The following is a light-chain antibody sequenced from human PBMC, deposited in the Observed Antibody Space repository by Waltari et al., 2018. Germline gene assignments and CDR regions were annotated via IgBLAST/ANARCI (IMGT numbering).Light chain of an antibody. J-gene: IGKJ2*01. V-gene: IGKV4-1*01. CDR2: WAS. CDR1: QSVFHTNDKNF. CDR3: QQYYSSPNT. Sequence: DIVMTQSPDSLAVSLGERAVINCKSSQSVFHTNDKNFLAWYQQKPGQPPKLLIYWASTRDSGVPDRFSGSGSGTDFTLAISSLLPEDVAVYVCQQYYSSPNTFGQGTKVEIK.